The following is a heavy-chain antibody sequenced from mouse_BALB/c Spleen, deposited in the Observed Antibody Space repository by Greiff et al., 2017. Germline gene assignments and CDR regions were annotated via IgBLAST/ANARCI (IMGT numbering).Heavy chain of an antibody. V-gene: IGHV1-9*01. D-gene: IGHD1-2*01. CDR2: ILPGSGST. CDR1: GYTFSSYW. Sequence: VQVVESGAELMKPGASVKISCKATGYTFSSYWIEWVKQRPGHGLEWIGEILPGSGSTNYNEKFKGKATFTADTSSNTAYMQLSSLTSEDSAVYYCARWLPAVAYWGQGTLVTVSA. J-gene: IGHJ3*01. CDR3: ARWLPAVAY.